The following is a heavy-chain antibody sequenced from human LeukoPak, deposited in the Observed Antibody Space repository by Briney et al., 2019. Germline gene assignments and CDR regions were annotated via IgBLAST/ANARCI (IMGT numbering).Heavy chain of an antibody. CDR1: GYTFTSYA. J-gene: IGHJ4*02. Sequence: ASVKVSCKASGYTFTSYAMHWVRQAPGQRLEWMGWISAYNGNTNYAQKLQDRVSMTTDSSTNTAYMELRSLRSDDTAVYYCARYSAAGRTYYFDYWGQGTLVTVSS. V-gene: IGHV1-18*01. CDR3: ARYSAAGRTYYFDY. D-gene: IGHD6-13*01. CDR2: ISAYNGNT.